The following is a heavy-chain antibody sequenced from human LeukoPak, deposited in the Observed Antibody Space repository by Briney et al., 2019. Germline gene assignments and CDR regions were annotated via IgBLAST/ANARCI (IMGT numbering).Heavy chain of an antibody. CDR2: IIPIFGTA. Sequence: SVKVSCKASGGTFSSYAISWVRQAPGQGLEWMGGIIPIFGTANYAQKFQGRVTITADESTSTAYMELSSLGSEDTAVYYCARARGYSGYDSYYFDYWGQGTLVTVSS. CDR3: ARARGYSGYDSYYFDY. D-gene: IGHD5-12*01. V-gene: IGHV1-69*01. CDR1: GGTFSSYA. J-gene: IGHJ4*02.